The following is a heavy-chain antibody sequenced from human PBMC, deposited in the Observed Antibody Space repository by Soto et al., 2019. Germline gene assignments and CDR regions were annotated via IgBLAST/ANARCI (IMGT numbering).Heavy chain of an antibody. CDR3: ARAPIAAAGFCYN. CDR2: ISSSSSTI. J-gene: IGHJ4*02. V-gene: IGHV3-48*02. D-gene: IGHD6-13*01. Sequence: EVQLVESGGGLVQPGGSLRLSCAASGFTFSSYSMNWVRQAPGKRLEWVSYISSSSSTIYYADSVKGRFTISRDNAKNSLYLQMNSLRDEDTAVYYCARAPIAAAGFCYNWAQGTLVTVSS. CDR1: GFTFSSYS.